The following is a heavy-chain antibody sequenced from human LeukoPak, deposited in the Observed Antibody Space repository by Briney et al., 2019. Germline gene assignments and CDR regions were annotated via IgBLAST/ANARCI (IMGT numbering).Heavy chain of an antibody. CDR1: GYTFTGYY. D-gene: IGHD2-2*01. CDR3: ARLCSSTSCSPSY. CDR2: INPNSGGT. J-gene: IGHJ4*02. V-gene: IGHV1-2*02. Sequence: ASVTVSCKASGYTFTGYYMHWVRQAPGQGLEWMGWINPNSGGTNYAQKFQGRVTMTRDTSISTPYMELSRLRSDDTAVYYCARLCSSTSCSPSYWGQGTLVTVSS.